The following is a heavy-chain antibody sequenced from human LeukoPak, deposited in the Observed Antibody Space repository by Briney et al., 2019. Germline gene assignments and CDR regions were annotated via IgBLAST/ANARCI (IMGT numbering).Heavy chain of an antibody. CDR2: ISSSSSYI. Sequence: GGSLRLSCAVSGFTFSSYSMNWVRQAPGKGLEWVSSISSSSSYIYYADSVKGRFTISRDNAKNSLYLQMNSLRAEDTAVYYCARLTYYYDSSGYSAWGQGTLVTVSS. J-gene: IGHJ5*02. D-gene: IGHD3-22*01. CDR3: ARLTYYYDSSGYSA. CDR1: GFTFSSYS. V-gene: IGHV3-21*01.